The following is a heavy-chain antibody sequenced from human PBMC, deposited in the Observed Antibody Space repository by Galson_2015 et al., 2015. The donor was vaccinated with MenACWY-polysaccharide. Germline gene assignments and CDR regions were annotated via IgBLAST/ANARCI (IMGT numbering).Heavy chain of an antibody. J-gene: IGHJ4*02. CDR1: GGSISSSSYY. D-gene: IGHD6-13*01. CDR3: ARVAAGTPNFDY. CDR2: IYYSGST. V-gene: IGHV4-39*01. Sequence: SETLSLTCTVSGGSISSSSYYWGWIRQPPGKGLEWIGRIYYSGSTYYNPSLKSRVTISVDTSKNQFSLRRSSVTAADTAVYYCARVAAGTPNFDYWGQGTLVTVSS.